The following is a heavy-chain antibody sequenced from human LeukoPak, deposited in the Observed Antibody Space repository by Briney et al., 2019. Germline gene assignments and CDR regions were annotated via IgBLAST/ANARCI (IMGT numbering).Heavy chain of an antibody. CDR2: ISSSSNNI. D-gene: IGHD6-19*01. J-gene: IGHJ5*02. V-gene: IGHV3-21*01. Sequence: GGSLRLSCAASGFTFSTYTMNWVRQAPGKGLEWVSSISSSSNNINYADSVKGRFTISRDNAMNSLYLQMNSLRAEDTAVYYCTRDGGDSSGWTQGWFDPWGQGTLVTVSS. CDR1: GFTFSTYT. CDR3: TRDGGDSSGWTQGWFDP.